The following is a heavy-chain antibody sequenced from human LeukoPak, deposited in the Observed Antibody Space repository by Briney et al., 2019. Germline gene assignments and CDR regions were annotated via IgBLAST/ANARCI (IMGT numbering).Heavy chain of an antibody. CDR3: ARDNWITMVRGVIMNYYGMDV. V-gene: IGHV7-4-1*02. D-gene: IGHD3-10*01. Sequence: GSELKKPGASVKVSCKASGYTFTSYAMNWVRQAPGQGLEWMGWINTNTGNPTYAQGFTGRFVFSLDTSVSTAYLQISSLKAEDTAVYYCARDNWITMVRGVIMNYYGMDVWGQGTTVTVS. CDR1: GYTFTSYA. J-gene: IGHJ6*02. CDR2: INTNTGNP.